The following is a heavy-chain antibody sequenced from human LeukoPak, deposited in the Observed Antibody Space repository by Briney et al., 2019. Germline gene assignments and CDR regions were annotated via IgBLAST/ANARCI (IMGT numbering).Heavy chain of an antibody. Sequence: ASVKVSCKASGYTFTSYGISWVRQAPGQGLEWMGWISAYNGNTNYAQKLQGRVTMTTDTSTSTAYMELRSLRSDDTAVYYCARGDIVATRGFHYFDYWGQGTLVTVSS. CDR3: ARGDIVATRGFHYFDY. CDR2: ISAYNGNT. D-gene: IGHD5-12*01. J-gene: IGHJ4*02. CDR1: GYTFTSYG. V-gene: IGHV1-18*04.